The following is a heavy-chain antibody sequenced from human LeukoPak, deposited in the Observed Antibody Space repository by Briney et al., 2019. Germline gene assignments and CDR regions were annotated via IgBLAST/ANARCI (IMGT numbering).Heavy chain of an antibody. V-gene: IGHV4-4*07. CDR1: GGSIGTHY. D-gene: IGHD3-3*01. Sequence: PSETLSLTCAVSGGSIGTHYWSWIRQPAGEGLEWIGRVYTNGRPGYNPSLKSRVTMSVDTSKNHFSLKLSSVTAADTAVYYCARDRLLGGPSSKYGFDFWGQGSLVTVSS. J-gene: IGHJ4*02. CDR2: VYTNGRP. CDR3: ARDRLLGGPSSKYGFDF.